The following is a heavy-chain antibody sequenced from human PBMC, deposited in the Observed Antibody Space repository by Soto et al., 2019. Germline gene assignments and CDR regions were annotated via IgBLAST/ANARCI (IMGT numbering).Heavy chain of an antibody. J-gene: IGHJ3*01. CDR3: AGSFKYGSGTFDALDV. Sequence: QVLLVQSGTEVKKPGSSVKVSCQASGGTSSDYALTWVRQAPGQGLEWMGGIIPIFGTANYAQRFQGRVWITADESSSTAYMELSSLKSEDTAVYYCAGSFKYGSGTFDALDVWGHGTMVMVSS. V-gene: IGHV1-69*01. CDR2: IIPIFGTA. D-gene: IGHD3-10*01. CDR1: GGTSSDYA.